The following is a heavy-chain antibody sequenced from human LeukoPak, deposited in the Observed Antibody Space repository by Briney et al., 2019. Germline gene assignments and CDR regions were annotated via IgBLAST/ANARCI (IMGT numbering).Heavy chain of an antibody. Sequence: SETLSLTCTVSGASVTSGGNYWSWVRQHPGKGLEWIGYIYYRGSSYYNPSLKSRASISVETSKNQVSLKVNSVTAADTAVYYCARMPSAGVVPAAIDYWGQGTLVTVSS. J-gene: IGHJ4*02. CDR2: IYYRGSS. CDR3: ARMPSAGVVPAAIDY. D-gene: IGHD2-2*01. CDR1: GASVTSGGNY. V-gene: IGHV4-31*03.